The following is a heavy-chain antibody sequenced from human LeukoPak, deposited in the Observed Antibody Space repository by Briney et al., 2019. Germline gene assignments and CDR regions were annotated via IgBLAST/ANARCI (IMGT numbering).Heavy chain of an antibody. CDR1: GASISRGTYY. D-gene: IGHD5-18*01. V-gene: IGHV4-39*01. CDR3: ARHGYIQFWLY. Sequence: PSETLSLTCTVSGASISRGTYYWGWIRQSPEKGLEWIGSIDSSGTTHYNSSLKSRIIISVDTSKNQVSLNLTSVTFADTAVYYCARHGYIQFWLYWGQGTQVTVSS. J-gene: IGHJ4*02. CDR2: IDSSGTT.